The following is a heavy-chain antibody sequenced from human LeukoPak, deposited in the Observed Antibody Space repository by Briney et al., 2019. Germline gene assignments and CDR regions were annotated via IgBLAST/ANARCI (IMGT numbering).Heavy chain of an antibody. D-gene: IGHD2-15*01. CDR2: ISYDGSNK. J-gene: IGHJ4*02. CDR3: ARDEVVAAVTYYFDY. V-gene: IGHV3-30-3*01. Sequence: GGSLRLSCAASGFTFSSYAMHWVRQAPGKGLEWVAVISYDGSNKYYADSVKGRFTISRDNSKNTLYLQMNSLRAEDTAVYYCARDEVVAAVTYYFDYWGQGTLVTVSS. CDR1: GFTFSSYA.